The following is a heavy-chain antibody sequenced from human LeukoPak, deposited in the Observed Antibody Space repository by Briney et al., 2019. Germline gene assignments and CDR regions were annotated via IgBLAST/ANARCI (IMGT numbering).Heavy chain of an antibody. D-gene: IGHD1-26*01. CDR1: GFTFSSYG. Sequence: GGSLRLSCAASGFTFSSYGMHWVRQAPGKGLEWVAVISYDGSNKYYTDSVKGRFTISRDNSKNTLYLQMNSLRPEDTTVYYCARSFGGSYPSFDYWGQGTLVTVSS. J-gene: IGHJ4*02. CDR2: ISYDGSNK. V-gene: IGHV3-30*19. CDR3: ARSFGGSYPSFDY.